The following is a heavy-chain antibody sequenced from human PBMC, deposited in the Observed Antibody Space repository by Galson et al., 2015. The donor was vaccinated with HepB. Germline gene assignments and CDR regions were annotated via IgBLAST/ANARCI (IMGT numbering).Heavy chain of an antibody. J-gene: IGHJ4*02. V-gene: IGHV1-69*06. CDR1: GGTFSSYA. Sequence: SVKVSCKASGGTFSSYAISWVRQAPGQGLEWMGGIIPIFGTANYAQKFQGRVTITADKSTSTAYMELSSLRSEDTAVYYCARVGVDTALSQAYDYWGQGTLVTVSS. D-gene: IGHD5-18*01. CDR3: ARVGVDTALSQAYDY. CDR2: IIPIFGTA.